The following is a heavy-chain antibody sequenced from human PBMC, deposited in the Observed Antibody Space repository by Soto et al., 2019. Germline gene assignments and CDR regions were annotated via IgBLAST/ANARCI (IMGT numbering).Heavy chain of an antibody. CDR2: IYPGDSDT. J-gene: IGHJ4*02. CDR1: GYSFTSYW. CDR3: ARSLGHGDYEIHLRYFDY. D-gene: IGHD4-17*01. V-gene: IGHV5-51*01. Sequence: EVQLVQSGAEVKKPGESLKISCKGSGYSFTSYWIGWVRQMPGKGLEWMGIIYPGDSDTRYSPSFQGQVTISADKSISTAYLQWSSLKASDTAMYYCARSLGHGDYEIHLRYFDYWGQGTLVTVSS.